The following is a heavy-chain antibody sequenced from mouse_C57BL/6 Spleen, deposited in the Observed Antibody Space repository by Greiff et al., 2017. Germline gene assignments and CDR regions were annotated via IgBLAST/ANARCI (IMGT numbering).Heavy chain of an antibody. V-gene: IGHV1-81*01. J-gene: IGHJ2*01. D-gene: IGHD3-2*02. Sequence: QVQLQQSGAELARPGASVKLSCKASGYTFTSYGISWVKQRTRQGLEWIGEIYPRSGNTYYNEKFKGKATLTADKSSSTAYMELRSLTSEDSAVYFCARLTAQATLNDYWGQGTTLTVSS. CDR1: GYTFTSYG. CDR2: IYPRSGNT. CDR3: ARLTAQATLNDY.